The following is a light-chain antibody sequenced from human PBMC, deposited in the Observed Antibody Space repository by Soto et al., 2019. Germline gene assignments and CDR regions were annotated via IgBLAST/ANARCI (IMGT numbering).Light chain of an antibody. CDR3: QQSYNSPTWT. J-gene: IGKJ1*01. CDR2: SVS. V-gene: IGKV1-39*01. CDR1: QNIGNY. Sequence: DIQMTQSPSSLSASVGDRVTITCRASQNIGNYLHWYQQQPGKAPKLLIYSVSNLQTGVPSRFSGRRSGTDFTLTISSLQPEDSSTFYCQQSYNSPTWTFGQGTKVEIK.